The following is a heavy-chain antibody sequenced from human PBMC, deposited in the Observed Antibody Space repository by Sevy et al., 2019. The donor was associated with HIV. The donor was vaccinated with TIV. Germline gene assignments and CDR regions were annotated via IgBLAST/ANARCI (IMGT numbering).Heavy chain of an antibody. CDR1: GFTLRSYA. J-gene: IGHJ4*02. CDR2: ITGNGGST. Sequence: GGSLRLSCSASGFTLRSYAMNWVRQAPGKGLEWVSAITGNGGSTYYADSVKGRFTISRDNSKSTLYLQMNSLRAEDTALYYCAKDLAYESSGYHDYWGQGTLVTVSS. CDR3: AKDLAYESSGYHDY. V-gene: IGHV3-23*01. D-gene: IGHD3-22*01.